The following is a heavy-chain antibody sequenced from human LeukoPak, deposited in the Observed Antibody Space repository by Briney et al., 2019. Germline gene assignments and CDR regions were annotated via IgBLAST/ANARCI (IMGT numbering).Heavy chain of an antibody. D-gene: IGHD3-22*01. CDR2: ICYSGST. CDR1: GGSISSSSYY. CDR3: MIVVVMADFDY. J-gene: IGHJ4*02. Sequence: RPSETLSLTCTVSGGSISSSSYYWGWIRQPPGKGLEWIGSICYSGSTYYNPSLKSRVTISVDTSKNQFSLKLSSVTAADTAVYYCMIVVVMADFDYWGQGTLVTVSS. V-gene: IGHV4-39*07.